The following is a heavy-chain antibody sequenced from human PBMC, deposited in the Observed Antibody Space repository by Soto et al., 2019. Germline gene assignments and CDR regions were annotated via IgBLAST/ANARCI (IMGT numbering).Heavy chain of an antibody. V-gene: IGHV4-39*01. D-gene: IGHD1-7*01. CDR2: IYYSGST. Sequence: PSETLSLTCTVSGGSISSSSYYWGWIRQPPGKGLEWIGSIYYSGSTYYNPSLKSRVTISVDTSKNQFSLKLSSVTAEDTAVYYCARRCITGTTNWFDPWGQGNLVTVSS. CDR1: GGSISSSSYY. CDR3: ARRCITGTTNWFDP. J-gene: IGHJ5*02.